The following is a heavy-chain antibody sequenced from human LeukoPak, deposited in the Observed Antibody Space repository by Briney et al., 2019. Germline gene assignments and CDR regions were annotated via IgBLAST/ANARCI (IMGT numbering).Heavy chain of an antibody. J-gene: IGHJ6*03. D-gene: IGHD2-2*01. CDR2: INPSGGNT. CDR3: ARGPIIDIVVIPAAADYYHMDV. V-gene: IGHV1-46*01. CDR1: GYTFATYY. Sequence: ASVKVSCKASGYTFATYYMHWVRQAPGQGLEWMGLINPSGGNTNYAWKFQGRVTVTRDVSLSTVYMELRSLTSEDTAVYYCARGPIIDIVVIPAAADYYHMDVWGKGTTVTVSS.